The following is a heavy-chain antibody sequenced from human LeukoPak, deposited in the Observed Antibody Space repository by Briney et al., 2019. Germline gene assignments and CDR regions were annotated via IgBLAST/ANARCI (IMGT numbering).Heavy chain of an antibody. CDR3: ARDSPVYGGPHETYYFDY. D-gene: IGHD5-12*01. J-gene: IGHJ4*02. V-gene: IGHV4-4*07. CDR1: GGSFSGYY. Sequence: SETLSLTCAVYGGSFSGYYWSWIRQPAGKGLEWIGRIYTSGSTNYNPSLKSRVTVSVDTSKNQFSLKLSSVTAADTAVYYCARDSPVYGGPHETYYFDYWGQGTLVTVSS. CDR2: IYTSGST.